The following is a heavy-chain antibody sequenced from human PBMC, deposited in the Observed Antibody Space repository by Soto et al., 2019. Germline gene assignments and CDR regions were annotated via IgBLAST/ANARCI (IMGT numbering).Heavy chain of an antibody. CDR3: ARGRFGELSAFDY. CDR1: GGSISIYY. Sequence: SETLSLTFTVYGGSISIYYWSWILQPPEKGLDWIGYIYNSGNNKYNPSIKSRVTISVDTSKSQFSLKMSSVTAADTAVYYCARGRFGELSAFDYWGQGTLVTVSS. V-gene: IGHV4-59*01. J-gene: IGHJ4*02. D-gene: IGHD3-10*01. CDR2: IYNSGNN.